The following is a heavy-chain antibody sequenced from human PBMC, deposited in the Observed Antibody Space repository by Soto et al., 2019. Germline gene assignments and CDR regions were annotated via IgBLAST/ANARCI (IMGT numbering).Heavy chain of an antibody. V-gene: IGHV3-21*01. D-gene: IGHD3-10*01. J-gene: IGHJ3*02. CDR2: ISSSSSYI. CDR3: ARDRGGDLKAFEI. Sequence: EVQLVESGGGLVKPGGSLRLSCAASGFTFSSYSMNWVRQAPGKGLEWVSSISSSSSYIYYADSVKGRFTISRDNATNSLHLQMNSLRAEDTAVYYCARDRGGDLKAFEIWGQGTMVTVSS. CDR1: GFTFSSYS.